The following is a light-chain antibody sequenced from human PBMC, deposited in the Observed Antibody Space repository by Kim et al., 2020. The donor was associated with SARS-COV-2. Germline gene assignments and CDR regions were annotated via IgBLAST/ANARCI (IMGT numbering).Light chain of an antibody. V-gene: IGLV3-19*01. J-gene: IGLJ1*01. CDR1: SLRSYD. CDR2: GKN. Sequence: VALKQTIRLTCQRDSLRSYDASWYQQRPGPAPVLVIYGKNNRPSGIPDRFSGSSSGNTASLTITGAQAEDEADYYCNSRDSSGNYVFATGTKVTVL. CDR3: NSRDSSGNYV.